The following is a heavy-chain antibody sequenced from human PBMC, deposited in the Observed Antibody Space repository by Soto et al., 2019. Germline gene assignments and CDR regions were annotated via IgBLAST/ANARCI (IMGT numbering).Heavy chain of an antibody. CDR1: GFTFSSYG. Sequence: GGSLRLSCAASGFTFSSYGMHWVRQAPGKGLEWVAVISYDGSNKYYADSVKGRFTISRDNSKNTLYLQMNSLRAEDTAVYYCAREPISGYSYGYYYYYGMDVWGQGTTVTVSS. V-gene: IGHV3-30*03. J-gene: IGHJ6*02. CDR3: AREPISGYSYGYYYYYGMDV. CDR2: ISYDGSNK. D-gene: IGHD5-18*01.